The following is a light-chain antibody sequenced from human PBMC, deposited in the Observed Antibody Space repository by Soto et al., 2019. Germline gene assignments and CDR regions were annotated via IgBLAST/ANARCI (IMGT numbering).Light chain of an antibody. J-gene: IGLJ3*02. V-gene: IGLV2-14*01. CDR2: EVS. CDR1: SSDVGGYNY. CDR3: SSYTSSSTPNWV. Sequence: QSALTQPASVSGSPGQSITISCTGTSSDVGGYNYVSWYQQHPGKAPKLMIYEVSNRPSGVSNRFSGSKSGNTASLTISGLQAEDEADYYCSSYTSSSTPNWVFGGWTKLTVL.